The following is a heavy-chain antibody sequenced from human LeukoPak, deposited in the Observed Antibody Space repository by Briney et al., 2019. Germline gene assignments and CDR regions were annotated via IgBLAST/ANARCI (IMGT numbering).Heavy chain of an antibody. V-gene: IGHV1-8*01. CDR3: ARGGAVADFNWFDP. D-gene: IGHD6-19*01. Sequence: GASVKVSCKASGYTFTSYDINWVRQATGQGLEWMGWMNPSSGNTGYAQKFQGRVTMTRNTSISTAYMELSSLRSEDTAVYYCARGGAVADFNWFDPWGQGTLVTVSS. J-gene: IGHJ5*02. CDR2: MNPSSGNT. CDR1: GYTFTSYD.